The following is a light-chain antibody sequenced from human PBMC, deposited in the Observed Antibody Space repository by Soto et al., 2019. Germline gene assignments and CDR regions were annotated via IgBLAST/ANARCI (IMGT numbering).Light chain of an antibody. CDR3: CSYAVSNKYV. CDR1: SSDVGSYNL. V-gene: IGLV2-23*01. Sequence: QSALTQPASVSGSPGQSITISCTGTSSDVGSYNLVSWYQHHPGKAPKLMIYEGSKRPSGISNRFSGSKSGYTASLTIAGLQAEDEADYYCCSYAVSNKYVVGTGTKVTVL. J-gene: IGLJ1*01. CDR2: EGS.